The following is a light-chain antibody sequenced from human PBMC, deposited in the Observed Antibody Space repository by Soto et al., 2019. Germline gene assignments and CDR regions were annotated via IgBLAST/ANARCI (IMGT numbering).Light chain of an antibody. CDR2: EGV. CDR3: CSYVGATTYV. Sequence: QSALTQPASVAGAPGQSIITSCSCTSSSIGGYNIVSWYKQHPGKAPKVIIYEGVKRPSGDSDRFSGSTSGVTASLTISGLQAEDEAEYYCCSYVGATTYVFGSGTKVTVL. CDR1: SSSIGGYNI. V-gene: IGLV2-23*01. J-gene: IGLJ1*01.